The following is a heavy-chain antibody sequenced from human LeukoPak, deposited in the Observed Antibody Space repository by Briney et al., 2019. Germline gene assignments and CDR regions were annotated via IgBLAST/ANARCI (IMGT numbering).Heavy chain of an antibody. Sequence: GGSLRLSCAASGFTFSSNWMHWVRQAPGKGLVWVSRINEDGSTTNYADSVKGRSTIFRDNAKNTLYLQMNSLRAEDTAVYYCARYCGGDCYGMDVWGQGTTVTVSS. V-gene: IGHV3-74*01. CDR2: INEDGSTT. CDR1: GFTFSSNW. J-gene: IGHJ6*02. CDR3: ARYCGGDCYGMDV. D-gene: IGHD2-21*01.